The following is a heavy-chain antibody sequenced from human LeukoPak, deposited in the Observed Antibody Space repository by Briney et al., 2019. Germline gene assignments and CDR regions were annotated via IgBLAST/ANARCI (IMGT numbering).Heavy chain of an antibody. CDR2: INPNSGGT. V-gene: IGHV1-2*02. CDR3: ARDIHIVVVPAAMGQPWFDP. Sequence: ASVKVSCKASGYTFTGYYMHWVRQAPGQGLEWMGWINPNSGGTNYAQKFQGRVTMTRGTSISTAYMELSRLRSDDTAVYYCARDIHIVVVPAAMGQPWFDPWGQGTLVTVSS. J-gene: IGHJ5*02. CDR1: GYTFTGYY. D-gene: IGHD2-2*01.